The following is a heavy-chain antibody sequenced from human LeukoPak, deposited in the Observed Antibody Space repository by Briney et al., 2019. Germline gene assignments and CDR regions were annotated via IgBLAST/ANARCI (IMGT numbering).Heavy chain of an antibody. V-gene: IGHV1-2*02. CDR2: INPNSGGT. D-gene: IGHD2-15*01. CDR1: GYTFTGYY. J-gene: IGHJ5*02. CDR3: ARDRGGEYCSGGSCYYNWFDP. Sequence: ASVKVSCKASGYTFTGYYMHWVRQAPGQGLEWMGWINPNSGGTNYAQKLQGRVTMTTDTSTSTAYMELRSLRSDDTAVYYCARDRGGEYCSGGSCYYNWFDPWGQGTLVTVSS.